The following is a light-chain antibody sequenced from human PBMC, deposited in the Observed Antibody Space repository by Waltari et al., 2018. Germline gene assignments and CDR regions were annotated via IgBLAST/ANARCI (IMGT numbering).Light chain of an antibody. CDR1: QSISSW. V-gene: IGKV1-5*03. Sequence: DIQMTKSPSTLSASVGDRVTITCRASQSISSWLAWYQQKPGKAPKLLIYKASSLESGVPSRFSGSGSGTEFTLTISSLQPDDFATYYCQHPRAFGQGTKLEIK. CDR2: KAS. J-gene: IGKJ2*01. CDR3: QHPRA.